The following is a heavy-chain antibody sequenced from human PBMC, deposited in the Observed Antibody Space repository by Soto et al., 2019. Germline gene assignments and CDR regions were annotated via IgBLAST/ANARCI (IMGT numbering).Heavy chain of an antibody. CDR2: ISAYNGNT. Sequence: ASVKVSCKASGYTFTSYGISWVRQAPGQGLEWMGWISAYNGNTNYAQKLQGRVTMTTDTSTSTAYMELRSLRSDDTAVYYCARDRGGYSGYDSEHYFDYWGQGTLVTVSS. V-gene: IGHV1-18*01. CDR1: GYTFTSYG. J-gene: IGHJ4*02. D-gene: IGHD5-12*01. CDR3: ARDRGGYSGYDSEHYFDY.